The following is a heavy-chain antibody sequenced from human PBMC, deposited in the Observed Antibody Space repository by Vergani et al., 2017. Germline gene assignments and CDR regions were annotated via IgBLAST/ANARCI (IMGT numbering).Heavy chain of an antibody. CDR3: ARDRPYSSSCFDY. D-gene: IGHD6-13*01. CDR2: IIPILGIA. J-gene: IGHJ4*02. CDR1: GGTFSSYA. V-gene: IGHV1-69*04. Sequence: QVQLVQSGAEVKKPGSSVKVSCKASGGTFSSYAISWVRQAPGQGLEWMGRIIPILGIANYAQKFQGRVTITADKSTSTAYMELSSLRSEDTAVYYCARDRPYSSSCFDYWGQGTLVTVSS.